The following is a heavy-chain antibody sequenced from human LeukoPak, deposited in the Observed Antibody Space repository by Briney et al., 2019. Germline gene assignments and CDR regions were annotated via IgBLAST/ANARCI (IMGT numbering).Heavy chain of an antibody. Sequence: NPSETLSLTCTVSGGSISSYYWSWIRQPPGKGLEWIGYIYYSGSTNYNPSLKSRVTISVDTSKNQFSLKLSSVTAADTAVYYCARGESLAPGYSSSWYLTFDXWGQGTLVTVSS. J-gene: IGHJ4*02. D-gene: IGHD6-13*01. V-gene: IGHV4-59*01. CDR1: GGSISSYY. CDR3: ARGESLAPGYSSSWYLTFDX. CDR2: IYYSGST.